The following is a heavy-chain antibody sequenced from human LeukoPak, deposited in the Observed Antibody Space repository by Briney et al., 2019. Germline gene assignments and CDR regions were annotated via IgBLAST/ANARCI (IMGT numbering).Heavy chain of an antibody. CDR3: ARTFGELLSY. J-gene: IGHJ4*02. CDR1: GGSFSGYY. CDR2: INHSGSA. V-gene: IGHV4-34*01. Sequence: SETLSLTCAVYGGSFSGYYWSWLRQSPGKGLEWIGEINHSGSANYNPSLKSRVTISVDTSKNQFSLKLSSVTAADTAVYYCARTFGELLSYWGQGTLVTVSS. D-gene: IGHD3-10*01.